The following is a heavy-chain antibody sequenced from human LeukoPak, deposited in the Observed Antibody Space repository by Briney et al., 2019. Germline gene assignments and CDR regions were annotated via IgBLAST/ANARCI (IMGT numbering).Heavy chain of an antibody. CDR3: ARDGYYDFWSATQSFYFDY. Sequence: GGSLRLSCAASGFSFSNYRMNWVRQAPGKGLEWISYISGSSSTIYYADSVKGRFTISRDNAKNSLYLQMNSLRAEDTAVYYCARDGYYDFWSATQSFYFDYWGQGTLVTVSS. D-gene: IGHD3-3*01. CDR1: GFSFSNYR. CDR2: ISGSSSTI. V-gene: IGHV3-48*01. J-gene: IGHJ4*02.